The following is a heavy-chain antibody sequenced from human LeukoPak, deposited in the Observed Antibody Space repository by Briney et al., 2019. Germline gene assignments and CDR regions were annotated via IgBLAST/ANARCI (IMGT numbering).Heavy chain of an antibody. J-gene: IGHJ4*02. V-gene: IGHV3-23*01. D-gene: IGHD3-10*01. CDR1: GFTFSSYS. Sequence: GGLRLSCVVSGFTFSSYSMSWVRQAPGKGLEWVSAISGSGDSTYYADSVKGRFTISRDNSKNTRYLQMNSLRVEDTAVYYCAKDRGIISDYWGQGTLVTVSS. CDR3: AKDRGIISDY. CDR2: ISGSGDST.